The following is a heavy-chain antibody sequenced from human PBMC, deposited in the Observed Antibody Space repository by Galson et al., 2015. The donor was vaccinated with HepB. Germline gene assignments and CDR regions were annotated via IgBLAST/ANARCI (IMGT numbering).Heavy chain of an antibody. Sequence: SLRLSCAASGFTFSSYGMHWVRQAPGKGLEWVAVISYDGSNKYYADSVKGRFTISRDNSKNTLYLQMNSLRAEGTAVYYCAKGSHPGPWGQGTLVTVSS. J-gene: IGHJ5*02. D-gene: IGHD1-14*01. CDR2: ISYDGSNK. CDR1: GFTFSSYG. CDR3: AKGSHPGP. V-gene: IGHV3-30*18.